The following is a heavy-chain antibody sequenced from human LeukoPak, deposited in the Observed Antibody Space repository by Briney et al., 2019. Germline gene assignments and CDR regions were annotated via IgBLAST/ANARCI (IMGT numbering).Heavy chain of an antibody. CDR3: ARDKIVGATHLDY. CDR2: IKQDGSEK. J-gene: IGHJ4*02. CDR1: GFTFSSYW. Sequence: GGSLRLSCAASGFTFSSYWMSWVRQAPGKGLEWVASIKQDGSEKYYVDSVKGRFTISRDNAKNSLYLQMNSLRAEDTAVYYCARDKIVGATHLDYWGQGTLVTVSS. V-gene: IGHV3-7*01. D-gene: IGHD1-26*01.